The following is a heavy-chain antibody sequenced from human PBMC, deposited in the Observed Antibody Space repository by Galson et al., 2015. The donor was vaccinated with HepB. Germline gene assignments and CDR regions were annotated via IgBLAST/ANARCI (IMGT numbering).Heavy chain of an antibody. CDR1: GFTFNDYA. Sequence: SLRLSCAAFGFTFNDYAMHWVRQAPGKGLEWVALISYNGRNKYYADSVQGRFTISRDISKNTLYLQLNSLRPEDTAFYYCARDLGYNYGRRVQAFDIWGQGTMVAVSS. D-gene: IGHD5-18*01. CDR2: ISYNGRNK. CDR3: ARDLGYNYGRRVQAFDI. J-gene: IGHJ3*02. V-gene: IGHV3-30*04.